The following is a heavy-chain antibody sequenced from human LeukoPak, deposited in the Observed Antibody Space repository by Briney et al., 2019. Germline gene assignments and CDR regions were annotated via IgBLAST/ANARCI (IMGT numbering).Heavy chain of an antibody. CDR3: ASAVAPDDNPYFHC. V-gene: IGHV4-59*01. CDR1: GCFFSSYS. J-gene: IGHJ4*02. Sequence: PSETLSLSCTASGCFFSSYSRKWVRQPPGKGLEWIGYIYYSGSTNYNPPLKSRVTISVDTSKNQFSLKLSFVIAADTAVYYCASAVAPDDNPYFHCWGQGTLVTVSS. CDR2: IYYSGST. D-gene: IGHD2-2*01.